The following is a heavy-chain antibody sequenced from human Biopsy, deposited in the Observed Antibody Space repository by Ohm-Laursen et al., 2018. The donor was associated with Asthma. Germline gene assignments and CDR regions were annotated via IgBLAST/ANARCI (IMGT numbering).Heavy chain of an antibody. CDR3: GIVVAANPFQGDC. V-gene: IGHV3-30*03. CDR2: ISYDGSIT. CDR1: GFASRSYA. D-gene: IGHD2-15*01. J-gene: IGHJ4*02. Sequence: SLRLSCAASGFASRSYAMNWVRQAPGKGLEWVAVISYDGSITHYADSVKGRFTISRDNSKNTVYLDISSLRIEDTAVFYCGIVVAANPFQGDCWGQGTLVTASS.